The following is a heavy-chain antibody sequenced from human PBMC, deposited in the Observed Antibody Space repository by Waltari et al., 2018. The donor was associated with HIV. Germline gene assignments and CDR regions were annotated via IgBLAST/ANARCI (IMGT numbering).Heavy chain of an antibody. Sequence: QVQLPASGPGLVKPSPPLSLPCPVSGGSIRRGRSSWRWLRPPAGPGLDWIGRLYTRGSTNYNPSLKSRVTRAGDTAKNQFSLKLSSVTAADTAVYDLARTYWRRTSCYGGANGCDPWVQGTLVTVSS. CDR1: GGSIRRGRSS. V-gene: IGHV4-61*02. D-gene: IGHD2-2*01. CDR2: LYTRGST. J-gene: IGHJ5*02. CDR3: ARTYWRRTSCYGGANGCDP.